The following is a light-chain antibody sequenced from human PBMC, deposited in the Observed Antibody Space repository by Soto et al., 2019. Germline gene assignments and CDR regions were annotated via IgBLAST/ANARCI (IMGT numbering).Light chain of an antibody. CDR2: LNSDGSH. V-gene: IGLV4-69*01. Sequence: QSVLTQSPSASASLGASVRLTCTLSSGHSTYAIAWHQQQPEKGPRYLMKLNSDGSHNKGDGIPDRFSGSSSGAERYLTISSLQSEDEADYYCQTWCTGDVVFGGGTKLTVL. CDR3: QTWCTGDVV. CDR1: SGHSTYA. J-gene: IGLJ2*01.